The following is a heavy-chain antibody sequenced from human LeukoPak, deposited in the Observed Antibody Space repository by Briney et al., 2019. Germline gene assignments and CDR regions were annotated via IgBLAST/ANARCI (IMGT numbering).Heavy chain of an antibody. CDR3: ARDLGYSSSWSPFDY. V-gene: IGHV4-39*07. CDR2: VYYSGST. Sequence: SETLSLTCTVSGGSISSSPYYWGWIRQPPGKGLEWIGSVYYSGSTYYNPSLQSRVTISVDTSKNQLSLKLSSVSAADTAVYYCARDLGYSSSWSPFDYWGQGTPVTVSS. J-gene: IGHJ4*02. CDR1: GGSISSSPYY. D-gene: IGHD6-13*01.